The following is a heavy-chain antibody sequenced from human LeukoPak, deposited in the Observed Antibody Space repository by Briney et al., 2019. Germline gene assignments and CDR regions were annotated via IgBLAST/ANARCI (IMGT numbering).Heavy chain of an antibody. CDR1: GFTFSSYW. CDR3: ARDPSGGSYPQYYFDY. V-gene: IGHV3-7*01. CDR2: IKQDGSEK. J-gene: IGHJ4*02. Sequence: QPGGSLRLSCAASGFTFSSYWMSWVRQAPGKGLEWVANIKQDGSEKYYVDSVKGRFTISRDNAKNSLYLQMNSLRAEDTAVYYCARDPSGGSYPQYYFDYWGQGTLVTVSS. D-gene: IGHD2-15*01.